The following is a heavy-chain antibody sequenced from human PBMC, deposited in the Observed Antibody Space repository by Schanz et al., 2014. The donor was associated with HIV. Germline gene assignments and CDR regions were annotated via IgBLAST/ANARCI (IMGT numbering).Heavy chain of an antibody. CDR3: AVLWIQPPFDY. J-gene: IGHJ4*02. V-gene: IGHV3-21*01. CDR1: GFTFNNYA. Sequence: EVQLLDSGGGLVQPGGSLRLSCVASGFTFNNYAMTWVRQAPGKGLEGVSSISSSSTYIYYADSVKGRFTISRDNAKNSLYLHMNSLRAEDTAVYFCAVLWIQPPFDYWGQGTLVTVSS. D-gene: IGHD5-18*01. CDR2: ISSSSTYI.